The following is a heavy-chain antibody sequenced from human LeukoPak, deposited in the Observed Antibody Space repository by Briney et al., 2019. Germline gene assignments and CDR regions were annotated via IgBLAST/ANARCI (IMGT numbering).Heavy chain of an antibody. CDR1: GFTFKNCA. CDR2: INYSGGRK. D-gene: IGHD2-21*02. J-gene: IGHJ4*02. V-gene: IGHV3-23*01. CDR3: AKDDCMTLDHFAY. Sequence: PGGSLRLSCVASGFTFKNCAMSWVRQAPGKGLEWVSGINYSGGRKYYADSVKGRFTISRDSSKNTLSLQMNSLTTEDTAVYYCAKDDCMTLDHFAYSGQPALVTVPS.